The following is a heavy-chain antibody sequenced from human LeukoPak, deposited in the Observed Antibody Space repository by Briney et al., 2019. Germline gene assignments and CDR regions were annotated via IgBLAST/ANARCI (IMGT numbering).Heavy chain of an antibody. CDR3: ARDALDIVVVPAAMLDYYYYYYMDV. V-gene: IGHV4-39*07. D-gene: IGHD2-2*01. CDR1: GGSISSSSYY. CDR2: IYYSGST. J-gene: IGHJ6*03. Sequence: SETLSLTCTVSGGSISSSSYYWGWIRQPPGKGLEWIGSIYYSGSTYYNPSLKSRVTMSVDTSKNQFSLKLSSVTAADTAVYYCARDALDIVVVPAAMLDYYYYYYMDVWGKGTTVTISS.